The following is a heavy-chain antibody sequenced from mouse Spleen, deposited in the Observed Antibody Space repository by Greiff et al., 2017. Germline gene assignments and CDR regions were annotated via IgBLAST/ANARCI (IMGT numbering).Heavy chain of an antibody. V-gene: IGHV1-4*01. CDR1: GYTFTSYT. D-gene: IGHD1-1*01. CDR2: INPSSGYT. Sequence: QVHVKQSGAELARPGASVKMSCKASGYTFTSYTMHWVKQRPGQGLEWIGYINPSSGYTKYNQKFKDKATLTADKSSSTAYMQLSSLTSEDSAVYYCARGGFITTVVATYYFDYWGQGTTLTVSS. CDR3: ARGGFITTVVATYYFDY. J-gene: IGHJ2*01.